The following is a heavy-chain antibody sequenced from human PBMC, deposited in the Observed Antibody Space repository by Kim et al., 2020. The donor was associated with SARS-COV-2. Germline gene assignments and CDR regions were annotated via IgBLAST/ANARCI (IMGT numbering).Heavy chain of an antibody. J-gene: IGHJ4*02. Sequence: TGYADSVKGRFTISKDNAKNTVYLQMSRLRADDTAVYYCARDSGRIVDYWGQGTLVTVSS. D-gene: IGHD3-10*01. CDR2: T. CDR3: ARDSGRIVDY. V-gene: IGHV3-74*01.